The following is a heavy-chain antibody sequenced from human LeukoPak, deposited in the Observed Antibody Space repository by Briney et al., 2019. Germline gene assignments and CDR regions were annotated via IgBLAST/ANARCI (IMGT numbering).Heavy chain of an antibody. Sequence: SETLSLTCTVSGGSISSSSYYWGWIRQPPGKGLEWIGSIYYSGSTYYNPSLKSRVTISVDTSKNQFSLKLSSVTAADTAVYYCAREPSYPQRGAFDYWGQGTLVTVSS. CDR3: AREPSYPQRGAFDY. CDR2: IYYSGST. J-gene: IGHJ4*02. D-gene: IGHD1-26*01. V-gene: IGHV4-39*07. CDR1: GGSISSSSYY.